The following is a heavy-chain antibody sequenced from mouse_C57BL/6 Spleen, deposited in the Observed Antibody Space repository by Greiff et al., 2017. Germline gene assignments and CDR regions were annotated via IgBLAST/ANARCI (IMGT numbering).Heavy chain of an antibody. CDR2: LSYAGSN. CDR1: GYSITSGYY. CDR3: ARYFDY. Sequence: DVQLQESGPGLVKPSQSLSLTCSVTGYSITSGYYWNLIRQFPGNKLEWMGDLSYAGSNNYNPSLKNRISITRDTSENQFFLMLNSVATEDTATYYCARYFDYWGQGTTLTVSS. V-gene: IGHV3-6*01. J-gene: IGHJ2*01.